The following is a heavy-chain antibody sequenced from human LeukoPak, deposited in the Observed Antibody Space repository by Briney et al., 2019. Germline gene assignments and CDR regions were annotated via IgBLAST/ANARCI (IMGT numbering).Heavy chain of an antibody. CDR3: ARRAGEYSHPYDY. D-gene: IGHD2-15*01. CDR1: GFTFSSYG. CDR2: IYSGGNT. V-gene: IGHV3-53*01. Sequence: GGSLRLSCAASGFTFSSYGMSWVRQAPGKGLEWVSFIYSGGNTHYSDSVTGRFTISRDNSKNTLYLQVNSLRAEDTAIYYCARRAGEYSHPYDYWGQGTLVTVSS. J-gene: IGHJ4*02.